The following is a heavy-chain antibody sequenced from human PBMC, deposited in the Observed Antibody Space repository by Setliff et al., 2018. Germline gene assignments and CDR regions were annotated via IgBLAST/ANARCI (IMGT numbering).Heavy chain of an antibody. J-gene: IGHJ4*02. Sequence: ASVKVSCKATGYTLIRHYIHWVRQAPGQGPEWMGIINPGGGSASIVQKFQGRVTMTSDTSTSTVFMDLSGLTSDDTAVYYCARAGVAAASRKGLLEYWGQGTLVTVSS. D-gene: IGHD6-13*01. CDR2: INPGGGSA. V-gene: IGHV1-46*01. CDR3: ARAGVAAASRKGLLEY. CDR1: GYTLIRHY.